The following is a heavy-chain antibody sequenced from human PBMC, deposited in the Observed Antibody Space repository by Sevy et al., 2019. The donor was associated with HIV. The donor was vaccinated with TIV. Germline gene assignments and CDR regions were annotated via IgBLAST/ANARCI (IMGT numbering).Heavy chain of an antibody. CDR1: VGSFSGYY. V-gene: IGHV4-34*01. J-gene: IGHJ3*02. CDR3: ARHCSSISCSHVFDI. D-gene: IGHD2-2*01. Sequence: SETLSLTCAVYVGSFSGYYWSWIRQPPGKGLEWIGEINHGGSTNYNPSLKSRVTISLDTSKNQFSLKLTSMTAADTALYYCARHCSSISCSHVFDIWGQGTMVTVSS. CDR2: INHGGST.